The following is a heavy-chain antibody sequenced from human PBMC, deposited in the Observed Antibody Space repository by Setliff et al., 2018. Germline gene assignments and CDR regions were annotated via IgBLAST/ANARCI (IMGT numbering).Heavy chain of an antibody. V-gene: IGHV4-34*10. CDR1: GGSFSGYY. Sequence: SETLSLTCAVYGGSFSGYYWSWIRQPPGKGLDWIGYIQNVGNTKYNPSLGSRITMSVDTSKNQFSLKLSSVTAADTAVYYCARDQYASGWYGPPESYFDCWGLGILVTVSS. CDR2: IQNVGNT. D-gene: IGHD6-19*01. CDR3: ARDQYASGWYGPPESYFDC. J-gene: IGHJ4*02.